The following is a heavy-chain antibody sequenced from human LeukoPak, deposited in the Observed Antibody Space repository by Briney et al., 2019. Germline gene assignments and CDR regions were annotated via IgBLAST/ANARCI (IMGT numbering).Heavy chain of an antibody. CDR1: GASFSGYY. D-gene: IGHD6-19*01. J-gene: IGHJ6*03. CDR3: ARGSNRVAVAGTAFYMDV. Sequence: SETLSPTCAVYGASFSGYYWSWIRQPPGKGLEWIGEINHIGSTTYNPSLKSRVTISVDTSQNQFSLNLSSVTAADTAVYYCARGSNRVAVAGTAFYMDVWGKGTTVTVSS. V-gene: IGHV4-34*01. CDR2: INHIGST.